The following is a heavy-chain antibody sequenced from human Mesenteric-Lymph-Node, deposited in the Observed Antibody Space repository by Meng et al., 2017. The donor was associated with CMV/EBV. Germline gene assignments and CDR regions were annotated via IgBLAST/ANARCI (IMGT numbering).Heavy chain of an antibody. Sequence: GESLKISCAASGFTFSSYGMHWVRQAPGKGLEWVAFIRYDGSNKYYADSVKGRFTISRDNSKNTLYLQMNSLRAEDTAVYYCARVPGEVYYYGMDVWGQGTTVTVSS. CDR3: ARVPGEVYYYGMDV. V-gene: IGHV3-30*02. J-gene: IGHJ6*02. CDR2: IRYDGSNK. D-gene: IGHD3-3*01. CDR1: GFTFSSYG.